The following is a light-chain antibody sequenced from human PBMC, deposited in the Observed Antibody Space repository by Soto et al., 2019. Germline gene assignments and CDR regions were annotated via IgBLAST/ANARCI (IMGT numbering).Light chain of an antibody. V-gene: IGKV1D-12*01. CDR3: QQADTFPIT. Sequence: DIQMTQSHSSVSASVGDRVTITCQASQGISRSLAWYQQKPGKAPKLLIYSASSLQSGVPSRFSGSGFGTDFTLTISSLQPEDFATYYCQQADTFPITFGQGTRLEI. J-gene: IGKJ5*01. CDR2: SAS. CDR1: QGISRS.